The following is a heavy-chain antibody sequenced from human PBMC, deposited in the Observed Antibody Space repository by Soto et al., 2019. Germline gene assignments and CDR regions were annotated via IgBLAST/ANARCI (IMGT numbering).Heavy chain of an antibody. CDR1: GASVSGSY. J-gene: IGHJ3*02. Sequence: SETLSLTCTVSGASVSGSYWGWVRQPPGKGLEWIGYIAHSGYTNYNPSLKSRVTISVDTSPNQFSLRLTSVTATDTAVYYCARPRLETSGWWDAFDIRGQGTMVTVSS. CDR3: ARPRLETSGWWDAFDI. D-gene: IGHD6-19*01. V-gene: IGHV4-59*08. CDR2: IAHSGYT.